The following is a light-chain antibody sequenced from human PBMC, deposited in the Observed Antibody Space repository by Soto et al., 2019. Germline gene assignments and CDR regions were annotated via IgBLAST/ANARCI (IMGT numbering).Light chain of an antibody. V-gene: IGKV1-5*01. CDR3: QQLFT. CDR1: QTISTW. Sequence: DIQVTQSPPTLSASVGDRVTITCRASQTISTWMAWYQQKPGKAPKLLIYDASNLEAGVPSRFRGSGSGTDFTFTISRLQPEDFATYYCQQLFTFGQGTRLEI. CDR2: DAS. J-gene: IGKJ5*01.